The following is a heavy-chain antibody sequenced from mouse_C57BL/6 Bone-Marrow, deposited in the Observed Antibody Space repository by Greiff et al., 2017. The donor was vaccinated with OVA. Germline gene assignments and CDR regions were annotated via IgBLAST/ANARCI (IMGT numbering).Heavy chain of an antibody. CDR2: INPSSGYT. CDR1: GYTFTSYT. J-gene: IGHJ4*01. V-gene: IGHV1-4*01. Sequence: VQLQESGAELARPGASVKMSCKASGYTFTSYTMHWVKQRPGQGLEWIGYINPSSGYTKYNQKFKDKATLTADKSSSTAYMQLSSLTSEDSAVYYCARAPVVAMDYWGQGASVTVSS. CDR3: ARAPVVAMDY. D-gene: IGHD1-1*01.